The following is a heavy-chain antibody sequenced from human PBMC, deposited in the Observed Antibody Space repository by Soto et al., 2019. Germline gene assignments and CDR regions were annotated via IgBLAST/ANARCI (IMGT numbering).Heavy chain of an antibody. CDR3: AKGHDFWTGYSYYYGMYI. Sequence: GGSLRLSCAVSGFDFSKSAMNWVRQAPGKGLQWVSGISGSGASTSHGDSVKGRFTMSRDNSKNTLYLQMNSLRADDTAVYFCAKGHDFWTGYSYYYGMYIWGQGTTATVSS. V-gene: IGHV3-23*01. CDR2: ISGSGAST. CDR1: GFDFSKSA. D-gene: IGHD3-3*01. J-gene: IGHJ6*02.